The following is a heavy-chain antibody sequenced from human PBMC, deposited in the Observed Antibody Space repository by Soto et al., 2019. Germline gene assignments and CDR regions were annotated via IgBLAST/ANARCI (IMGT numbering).Heavy chain of an antibody. D-gene: IGHD3-10*01. CDR2: INHSGST. CDR3: ARAGRRSYYYGSGSYRYFDY. Sequence: SETLSLTRAVYGGSFGGYYWSWIGQPPGKGLEWIGEINHSGSTNYNPSLKSRVTISVDTSKNQFSLKLSSVTAADTAVYYCARAGRRSYYYGSGSYRYFDYWGQGTLVTVSS. J-gene: IGHJ4*02. CDR1: GGSFGGYY. V-gene: IGHV4-34*01.